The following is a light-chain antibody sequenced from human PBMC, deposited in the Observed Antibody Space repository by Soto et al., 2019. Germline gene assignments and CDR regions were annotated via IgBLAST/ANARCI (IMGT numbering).Light chain of an antibody. CDR2: EVS. J-gene: IGLJ1*01. CDR3: SSYTSSRPYV. Sequence: QSVLTQPASVSGSPGQSITISCTGTSSDVGGYNYVSWYQHHLGKAPKLMIYEVSNRPSGVSNRFSGSKSGNTASLTISGLQAEDEADYYCSSYTSSRPYVFGTGTKVTVL. V-gene: IGLV2-14*01. CDR1: SSDVGGYNY.